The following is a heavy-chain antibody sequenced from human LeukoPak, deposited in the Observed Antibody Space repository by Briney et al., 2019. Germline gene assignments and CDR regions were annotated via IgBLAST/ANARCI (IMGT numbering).Heavy chain of an antibody. J-gene: IGHJ5*02. V-gene: IGHV3-7*01. CDR1: GFTFSSYW. CDR2: IKEDGSEK. Sequence: GGSLRLSCAASGFTFSSYWMSWVRQAPGRGVEWVANIKEDGSEKYYVDSVKGRFTISRDNAKNSLYLQMSSLRAKDTAVYYCARRVSKNPWGQGTLVTVSS. CDR3: ARRVSKNP.